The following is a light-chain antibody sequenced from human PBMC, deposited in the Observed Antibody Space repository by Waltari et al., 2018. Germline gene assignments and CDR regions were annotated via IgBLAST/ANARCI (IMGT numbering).Light chain of an antibody. CDR2: DAS. Sequence: EIVLTQSPATLSLSPGERATLSCRASQSVSSYLAWYQQKPGQAPRLLIYDASNRATGIPARFSGSGSGTDFTLTISSLEPEDFAVYYCQQRSNWPLTFGGGTTVDMK. CDR3: QQRSNWPLT. J-gene: IGKJ4*01. CDR1: QSVSSY. V-gene: IGKV3-11*01.